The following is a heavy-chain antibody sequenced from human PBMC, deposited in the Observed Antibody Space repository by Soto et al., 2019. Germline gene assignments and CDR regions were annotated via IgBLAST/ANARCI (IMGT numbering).Heavy chain of an antibody. CDR3: SRGFSSGYYVYFY. D-gene: IGHD3-22*01. CDR2: IIPIFGTA. V-gene: IGHV1-69*01. CDR1: GGTFSSYA. J-gene: IGHJ4*02. Sequence: QVQLVQSGAEVKKPGSSVKVSCKASGGTFSSYAISWVRQAPGQGLEWMGGIIPIFGTANYAQQFKGRVKITADESTSTAYMELRSLRSEDTAVYYYSRGFSSGYYVYFYWGQGTLVTVSS.